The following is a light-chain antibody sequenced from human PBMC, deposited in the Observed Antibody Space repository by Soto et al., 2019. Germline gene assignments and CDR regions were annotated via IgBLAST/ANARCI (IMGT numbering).Light chain of an antibody. J-gene: IGLJ1*01. CDR3: HSYDSTLTRYV. CDR1: SSNIGAGYD. V-gene: IGLV1-40*01. CDR2: GNS. Sequence: QSVLTQPPSVSGAPGQRVTISCTGSSSNIGAGYDVHWYQQLPGTAPKLLIYGNSNRPSGVPDRFSGSKSGTSASPAITGLQAEDEADYYSHSYDSTLTRYVSGPGTKLPVL.